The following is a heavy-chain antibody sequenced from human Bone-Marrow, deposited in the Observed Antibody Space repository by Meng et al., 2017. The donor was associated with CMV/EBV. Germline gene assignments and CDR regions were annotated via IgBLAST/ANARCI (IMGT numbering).Heavy chain of an antibody. CDR1: GFTFTSYS. CDR3: AREGRLFGVPGPGNTGYYGMDV. V-gene: IGHV3-21*01. Sequence: GESLKISCAASGFTFTSYSMNWVRQAPGKGLEWVSSISSSSTSIYYAHSVKGRFTTSRDNAKNSLYLQMNSLRAEDTAVYYCAREGRLFGVPGPGNTGYYGMDVWGQGTTVTVSS. D-gene: IGHD3-3*01. J-gene: IGHJ6*02. CDR2: ISSSSTSI.